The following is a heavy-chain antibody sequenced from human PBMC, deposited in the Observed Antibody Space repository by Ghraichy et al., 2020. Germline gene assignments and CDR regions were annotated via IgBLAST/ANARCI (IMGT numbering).Heavy chain of an antibody. V-gene: IGHV4-39*01. CDR2: ISYSGRT. D-gene: IGHD3-10*01. CDR1: GASISSSGSY. Sequence: SETLSLTCTVSGASISSSGSYWGWIRQPPGKGLEWIVTISYSGRTYFNPSLKSRVTISVDTSKNDFSLTLTSVTAADTALFFCARHTDEYYFGAGSYWADYWGQGTLVTVSS. J-gene: IGHJ4*02. CDR3: ARHTDEYYFGAGSYWADY.